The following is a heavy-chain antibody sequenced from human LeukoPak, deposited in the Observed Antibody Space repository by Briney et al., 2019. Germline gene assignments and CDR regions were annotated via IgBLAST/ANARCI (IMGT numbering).Heavy chain of an antibody. D-gene: IGHD1-1*01. CDR2: ISSSVSTI. V-gene: IGHV3-11*01. Sequence: PGGSLRLSCAASGFSFSDYYMSWIRQAPGKGLEWVSYISSSVSTIYYADSVKGRFTISRDNAKNSLYLQMNSLRGDDTAVYYCARDGDTTETYYFDSWGQGTLVTVSS. J-gene: IGHJ4*02. CDR1: GFSFSDYY. CDR3: ARDGDTTETYYFDS.